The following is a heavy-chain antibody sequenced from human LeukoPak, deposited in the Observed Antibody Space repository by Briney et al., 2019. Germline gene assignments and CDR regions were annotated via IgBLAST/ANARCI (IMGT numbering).Heavy chain of an antibody. D-gene: IGHD1-26*01. V-gene: IGHV3-7*01. J-gene: IGHJ4*02. CDR1: GFPFTNYC. CDR3: ATDRKVGTWDPRFDY. CDR2: INQGGSET. Sequence: PGGSLRLSCAASGFPFTNYCMIWVRQAPGKRPEWVGNINQGGSETYYVDSVKGRFSISRDNAKTSLYLQMNSLRGEDTAVYYCATDRKVGTWDPRFDYWGQGALVTVSS.